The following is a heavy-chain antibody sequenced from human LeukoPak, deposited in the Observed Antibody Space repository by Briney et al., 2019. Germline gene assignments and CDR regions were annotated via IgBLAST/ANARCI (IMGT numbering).Heavy chain of an antibody. CDR3: ARHRKAAGDFDY. V-gene: IGHV5-51*01. D-gene: IGHD6-25*01. J-gene: IGHJ4*02. CDR2: IYPGDSDT. Sequence: GESLKISCEGSGFSFTSYWIGWVRQMPGKGLEWMGLIYPGDSDTRYSPSFQGQVTISADKSNSTAYLQWSSLKASDTAMYYCARHRKAAGDFDYWGQGTLVTVSS. CDR1: GFSFTSYW.